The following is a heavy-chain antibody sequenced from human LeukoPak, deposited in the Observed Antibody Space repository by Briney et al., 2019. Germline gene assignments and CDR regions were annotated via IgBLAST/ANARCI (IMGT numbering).Heavy chain of an antibody. CDR3: ARPYSSGWYHAFDI. CDR2: IYYSGTT. V-gene: IGHV4-59*08. D-gene: IGHD6-19*01. CDR1: GGSVSNYY. J-gene: IGHJ3*02. Sequence: PSETLSLTCTVSGGSVSNYYWSWIRQPPGKGLEWIGYIYYSGTTNYNPSLKSRVTISVDTSKNQFSLKLSSVTAADTAVYYCARPYSSGWYHAFDIWGQGTMVTVSS.